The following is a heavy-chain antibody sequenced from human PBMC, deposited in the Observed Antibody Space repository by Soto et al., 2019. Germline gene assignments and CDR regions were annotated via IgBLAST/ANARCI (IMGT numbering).Heavy chain of an antibody. J-gene: IGHJ4*02. CDR3: AGGVGATAATFDY. D-gene: IGHD1-26*01. V-gene: IGHV1-3*01. Sequence: SGAEVKKPGASVKVSCKASGDTFTDYAIHWVRQAPRQRLEWLAWINPGNGDTQYSQKFQGRVTLTRDTSATTAYMELSSLRSEDTSVYFCAGGVGATAATFDYWGQGTLVTVSS. CDR2: INPGNGDT. CDR1: GDTFTDYA.